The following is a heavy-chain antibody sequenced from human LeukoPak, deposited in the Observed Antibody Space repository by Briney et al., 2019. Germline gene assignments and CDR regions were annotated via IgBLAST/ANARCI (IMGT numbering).Heavy chain of an antibody. Sequence: GASVKVSCKASGYTFTDYYMHWVRQAPGQGLEWMGWINPNSGGTDYAQKFQGRVTMTRDTSISTAYMELSRLRSDDTAVYYCARGGDYGSGSSDYWGQGTLVTVSS. J-gene: IGHJ4*02. V-gene: IGHV1-2*02. D-gene: IGHD3-10*01. CDR2: INPNSGGT. CDR1: GYTFTDYY. CDR3: ARGGDYGSGSSDY.